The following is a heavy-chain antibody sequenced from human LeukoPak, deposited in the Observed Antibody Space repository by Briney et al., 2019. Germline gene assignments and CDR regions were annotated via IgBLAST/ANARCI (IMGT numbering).Heavy chain of an antibody. CDR1: GGSFSGYY. CDR3: ARRSWQRYYYYYMDV. Sequence: SETLSLTCAVDGGSFSGYYWTWIRQPPGKGLEWIGEINHSGSTNYNPSLKSRVTISVDTSKSQFSLKLSSVTAAGTAVYYCARRSWQRYYYYYMDVWGKGTTVIVSS. V-gene: IGHV4-34*01. D-gene: IGHD3-10*01. CDR2: INHSGST. J-gene: IGHJ6*03.